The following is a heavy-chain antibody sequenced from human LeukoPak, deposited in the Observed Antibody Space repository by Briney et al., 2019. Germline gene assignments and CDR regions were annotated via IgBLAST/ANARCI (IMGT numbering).Heavy chain of an antibody. CDR3: ARDRTLYSSSWWLDP. V-gene: IGHV1-46*01. CDR2: INPSGGST. CDR1: GYAFPSYY. Sequence: GASVTVSCKASGYAFPSYYMHWVRQAPGKGLEWMGLINPSGGSTSYAQKFQGRVTMTRDTSTSTVYMELSSLRSEDTAVYYCARDRTLYSSSWWLDPWGQGTLVTVSS. J-gene: IGHJ5*02. D-gene: IGHD6-13*01.